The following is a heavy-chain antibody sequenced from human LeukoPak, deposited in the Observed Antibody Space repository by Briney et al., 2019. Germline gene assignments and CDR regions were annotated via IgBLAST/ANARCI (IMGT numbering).Heavy chain of an antibody. Sequence: ASVKVSCKASGYTFTGYYMHWVRQAPGQGLEWMGWINPNSGGTNYAQKFQGRVTMTRDTSISTAYMELSRLRSDDTAVYCCARGGASWNHDLYYYYYYYMDVWGKGTTVTVSS. CDR2: INPNSGGT. J-gene: IGHJ6*03. V-gene: IGHV1-2*02. D-gene: IGHD1-14*01. CDR3: ARGGASWNHDLYYYYYYYMDV. CDR1: GYTFTGYY.